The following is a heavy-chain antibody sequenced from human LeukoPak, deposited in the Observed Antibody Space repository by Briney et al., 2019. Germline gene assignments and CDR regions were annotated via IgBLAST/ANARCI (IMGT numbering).Heavy chain of an antibody. CDR2: IYYSGST. V-gene: IGHV4-59*01. CDR1: GGSISSYY. CDR3: ARTSINRNYYYYYYYYYMDV. Sequence: SETLSLTCTVSGGSISSYYWRWIRQPPGKGLEWIGYIYYSGSTNYNPSLKSRVTISVDTSKNQFSLKLSSVTAADTAVYYCARTSINRNYYYYYYYYYMDVWGKGTTVTVSS. D-gene: IGHD1-7*01. J-gene: IGHJ6*03.